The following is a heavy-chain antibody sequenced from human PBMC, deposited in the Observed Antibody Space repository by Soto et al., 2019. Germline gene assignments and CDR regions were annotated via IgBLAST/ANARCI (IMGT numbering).Heavy chain of an antibody. J-gene: IGHJ5*02. D-gene: IGHD3-10*01. Sequence: PGESLKISCNGSGYSFTSYWISWVRQMPGKGLEWMGRIDPSDSYTNYSPSFQGHVTISADKSISTAYLQWSSLKASDTAMYYCARRRGGSNWFDPGGQGTLVTVSS. CDR1: GYSFTSYW. V-gene: IGHV5-10-1*01. CDR2: IDPSDSYT. CDR3: ARRRGGSNWFDP.